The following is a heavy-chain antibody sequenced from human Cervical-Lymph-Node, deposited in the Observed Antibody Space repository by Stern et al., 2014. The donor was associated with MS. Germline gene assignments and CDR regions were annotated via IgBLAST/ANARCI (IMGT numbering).Heavy chain of an antibody. V-gene: IGHV1-18*01. Sequence: VQLVESGAEVKKPGASVKVSCKASGHTTTSYGITWVRQAPGQGLEWMGWISAHNGNTNYAQKFQGRVTMTTDTSTSTAYMELRSLRSDDTAVYFCATFIPTSGTFNWWGQGTLVTVSS. D-gene: IGHD1-1*01. J-gene: IGHJ4*02. CDR2: ISAHNGNT. CDR3: ATFIPTSGTFNW. CDR1: GHTTTSYG.